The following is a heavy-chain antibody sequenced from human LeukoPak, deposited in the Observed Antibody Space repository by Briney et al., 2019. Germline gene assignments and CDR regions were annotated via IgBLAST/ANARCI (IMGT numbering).Heavy chain of an antibody. D-gene: IGHD6-6*01. Sequence: PSETLSLTCTVSGGSISSSSYYWGWIRQPPGKGLEWIGSIYYSGGTYYNPSLKSRVTISVDTSKNQFSLKLSSVTAADTAVYYCAREGSSSMGYDAFDIWGQGTMVTVSS. V-gene: IGHV4-39*07. J-gene: IGHJ3*02. CDR1: GGSISSSSYY. CDR3: AREGSSSMGYDAFDI. CDR2: IYYSGGT.